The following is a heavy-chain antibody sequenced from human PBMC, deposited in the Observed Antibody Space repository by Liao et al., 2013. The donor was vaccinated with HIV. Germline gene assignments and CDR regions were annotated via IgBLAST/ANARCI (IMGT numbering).Heavy chain of an antibody. Sequence: QLQLQESGPGLVKPSETLSLACTVSGGSISGKTYYWGWIRQPPGKGLEWIGSIYYSGSTYYNPSLRRRVTISIDTSKNHFSLRLSSVTAADTAVYYCARERGGSYYYDSSGYPHWHFDLWGRGTLVTVSS. D-gene: IGHD3-22*01. CDR3: ARERGGSYYYDSSGYPHWHFDL. CDR2: IYYSGST. CDR1: GGSISGKTYY. J-gene: IGHJ2*01. V-gene: IGHV4-39*02.